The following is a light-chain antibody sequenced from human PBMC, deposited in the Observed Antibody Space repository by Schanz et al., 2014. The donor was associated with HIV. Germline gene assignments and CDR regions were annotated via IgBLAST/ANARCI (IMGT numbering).Light chain of an antibody. V-gene: IGLV2-23*02. J-gene: IGLJ3*02. Sequence: QSALTQPASVSGSPGQSITISCTGTSSDVGSYNLVSWYQQHPVKAPKLLIYGVSKRPSGVSNRFSGSKSGNTASLTISGLQAEDEADYYCSSYAGSNNLVFGGGTKLTVL. CDR2: GVS. CDR1: SSDVGSYNL. CDR3: SSYAGSNNLV.